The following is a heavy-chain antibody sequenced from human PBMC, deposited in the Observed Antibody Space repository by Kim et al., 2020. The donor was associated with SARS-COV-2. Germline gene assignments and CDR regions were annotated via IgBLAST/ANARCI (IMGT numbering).Heavy chain of an antibody. Sequence: GGSLRLSCAASGFTFSSYGMHWVRQAPGKGLEWVAVISYDGSNKYYADSVKGRFTISRDNSKNTLYLQMNSLRAEDTAVYYCAKDLVGGSGSYYYYYYGMDVWGQGTTVTVSS. CDR2: ISYDGSNK. CDR3: AKDLVGGSGSYYYYYYGMDV. V-gene: IGHV3-30*18. CDR1: GFTFSSYG. D-gene: IGHD3-10*01. J-gene: IGHJ6*02.